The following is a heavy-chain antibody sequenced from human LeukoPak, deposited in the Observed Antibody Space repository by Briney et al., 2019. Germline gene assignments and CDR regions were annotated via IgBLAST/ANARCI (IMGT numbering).Heavy chain of an antibody. V-gene: IGHV3-23*01. D-gene: IGHD3-22*01. CDR1: RFTFSNYD. CDR3: AKGRNYYDSSGYWNY. CDR2: ISGSGGST. J-gene: IGHJ4*02. Sequence: GGSLRLSCAASRFTFSNYDMSWVRQAPGKGLEWVSAISGSGGSTYYADSVKGRFTISRGNSKNTLYLQMNSLRAEDTAVYYCAKGRNYYDSSGYWNYWGQGTLVTVSS.